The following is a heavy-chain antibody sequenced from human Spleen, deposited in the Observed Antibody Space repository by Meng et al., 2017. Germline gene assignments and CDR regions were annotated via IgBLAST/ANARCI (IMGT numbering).Heavy chain of an antibody. CDR2: VNAASGNT. V-gene: IGHV1-3*01. CDR1: GYSFTTYG. Sequence: QVPLVQSGAEVKYPGASVQYSCKTSGYSFTTYGIHWVRQAPGQSLEWMGWVNAASGNTRYSQKFQDRVTITRDTYAGSAYMEVSSLRSEDTAVYYCARSSLHAGTLYFDSWGQGTLVTVSS. CDR3: ARSSLHAGTLYFDS. J-gene: IGHJ4*02. D-gene: IGHD2-15*01.